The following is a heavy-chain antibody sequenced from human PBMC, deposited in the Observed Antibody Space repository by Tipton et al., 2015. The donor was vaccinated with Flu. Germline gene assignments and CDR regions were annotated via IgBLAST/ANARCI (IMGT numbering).Heavy chain of an antibody. Sequence: TLSLTCTVSGGSISSYYWSWIRQPAGKGLEWIGRIYTSGSTNYNPPPKTRVTMSVDTSKNQFSLTLSSVTAAATAVYYCARVRGYDILTGRPHWYFDLWGRGTRGAASS. D-gene: IGHD3-9*01. J-gene: IGHJ2*01. CDR1: GGSISSYY. CDR2: IYTSGST. CDR3: ARVRGYDILTGRPHWYFDL. V-gene: IGHV4-4*07.